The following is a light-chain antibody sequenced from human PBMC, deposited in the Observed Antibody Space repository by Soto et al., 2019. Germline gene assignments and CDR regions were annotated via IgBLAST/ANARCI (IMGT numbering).Light chain of an antibody. CDR2: DAS. J-gene: IGKJ3*01. Sequence: DIQMTQSPSALSRSVGDKDTITCRASQSIPNSLAWYQQKPGKAPKLLIYDASSLQSGVPSRFTGSGSGTEFTLTISSLQPDDFAAYYCQQYNTLPFTFGPGTNVDI. CDR3: QQYNTLPFT. V-gene: IGKV1-5*01. CDR1: QSIPNS.